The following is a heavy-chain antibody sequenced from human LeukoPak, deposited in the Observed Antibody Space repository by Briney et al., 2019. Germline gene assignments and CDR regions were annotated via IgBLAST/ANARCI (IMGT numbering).Heavy chain of an antibody. CDR2: IKSDGSST. CDR1: GFTFSSYW. D-gene: IGHD6-19*01. CDR3: AREVSNGWSFDY. V-gene: IGHV3-74*01. Sequence: GGSLRLSCAASGFTFSSYWMHWVRHALGKGLVWVSRIKSDGSSTSYADSVKGRFTISRDNAKNTLYLQMNSLRAEDTAVYYCAREVSNGWSFDYWGQGTLVTVSS. J-gene: IGHJ4*02.